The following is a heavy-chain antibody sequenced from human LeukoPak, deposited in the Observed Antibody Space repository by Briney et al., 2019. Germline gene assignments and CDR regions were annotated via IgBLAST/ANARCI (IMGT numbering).Heavy chain of an antibody. CDR1: GGSISSGSYY. J-gene: IGHJ4*02. CDR3: ARLEAVAGTLVDY. Sequence: SETLSLTCTVSGGSISSGSYYWGWIRQPPGKGLEWIGSIYYSGSTYYNPSLKSRVTISVDTSKNQFSLKLSSVTAADTAVYYCARLEAVAGTLVDYWGQGTLVTVSS. D-gene: IGHD6-19*01. CDR2: IYYSGST. V-gene: IGHV4-39*01.